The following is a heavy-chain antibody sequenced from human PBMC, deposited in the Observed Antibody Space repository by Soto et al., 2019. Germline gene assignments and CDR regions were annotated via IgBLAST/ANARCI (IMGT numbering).Heavy chain of an antibody. CDR1: GYTFTSFP. D-gene: IGHD1-1*01. V-gene: IGHV1-3*01. CDR2: INAGNGNT. CDR3: ARAAAPGYNWFDP. Sequence: ASVKVSCKASGYTFTSFPMYWVRQAPGQRLEWMGWINAGNGNTKYSQKFQGRVTITRDTSASTAYMELSSLRSEDTAVYYCARAAAPGYNWFDPWGQGTLVTVSS. J-gene: IGHJ5*02.